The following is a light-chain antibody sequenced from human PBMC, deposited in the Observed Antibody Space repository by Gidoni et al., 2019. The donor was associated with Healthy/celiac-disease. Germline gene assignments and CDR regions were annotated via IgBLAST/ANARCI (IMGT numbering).Light chain of an antibody. J-gene: IGLJ2*01. V-gene: IGLV2-8*01. CDR3: SSYAGSNTVV. CDR1: SSDVGGYNY. CDR2: EVS. Sequence: QSALTQPPSASGSPGQSVTISCTGTSSDVGGYNYVSWYQQHPGKAPKLMIDEVSKRPSGVPDRFSGSKFGNTASLTVSGLQAEDEADYYCSSYAGSNTVVFGGGTKLTVL.